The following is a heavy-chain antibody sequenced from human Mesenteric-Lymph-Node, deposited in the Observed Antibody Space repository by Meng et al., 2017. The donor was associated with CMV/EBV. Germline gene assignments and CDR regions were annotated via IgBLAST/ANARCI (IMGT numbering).Heavy chain of an antibody. D-gene: IGHD3-3*01. CDR3: ARENNFGVPIPLFDY. CDR1: GGSISSSSYY. CDR2: IYYSGST. V-gene: IGHV4-39*07. Sequence: SETLSLTCTVSGGSISSSSYYWGWIRQPPGKGLEWIGSIYYSGSTYYNPSLKSRVTISVDTSKNQFSLKLSSVTAADTAVYYCARENNFGVPIPLFDYWGQGELVTVSS. J-gene: IGHJ4*02.